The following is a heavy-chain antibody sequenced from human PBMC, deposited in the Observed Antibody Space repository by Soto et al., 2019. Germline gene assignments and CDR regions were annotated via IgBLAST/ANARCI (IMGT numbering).Heavy chain of an antibody. D-gene: IGHD5-18*01. CDR1: GGSFSGYY. V-gene: IGHV4-34*01. CDR3: ARGRYSYGYRVWDY. Sequence: QVQLQQWGAGLLKPSETLSLTCAVYGGSFSGYYWSWIRQPPGKGLEWIGEINHSGSTNYNPSLKSRVTISVDTSKNQFSLKLSSVTAADTAVYYCARGRYSYGYRVWDYWGQGTLVTVSS. CDR2: INHSGST. J-gene: IGHJ4*02.